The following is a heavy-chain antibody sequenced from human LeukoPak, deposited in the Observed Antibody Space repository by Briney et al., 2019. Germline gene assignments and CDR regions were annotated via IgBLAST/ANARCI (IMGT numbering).Heavy chain of an antibody. CDR2: IIPMFGTV. Sequence: SVKVSCKASGGTFSSYGISWVQQAPGEGLEWMGGIIPMFGTVKYAQKFQDRVTISADESTSTAYLELSSLRFEDTAVYHCAGAAAKLGGNWFDPWGQGTLVTVSS. D-gene: IGHD3-16*01. CDR1: GGTFSSYG. V-gene: IGHV1-69*13. J-gene: IGHJ5*02. CDR3: AGAAAKLGGNWFDP.